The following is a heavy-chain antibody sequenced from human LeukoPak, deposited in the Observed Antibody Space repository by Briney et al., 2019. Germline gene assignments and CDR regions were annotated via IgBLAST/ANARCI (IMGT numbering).Heavy chain of an antibody. CDR2: INAGDSDT. J-gene: IGHJ4*02. CDR3: TRLPTISTPGSRKFDY. CDR1: GYTFASYW. V-gene: IGHV5-51*01. Sequence: GESLKISCKGSGYTFASYWIAWVRQMPGQGLEWMGIINAGDSDTRYSPSFQGQVLISVEKSINTAYLHWGSLKPSDTALYYCTRLPTISTPGSRKFDYWGRGTQVTVSS. D-gene: IGHD1-14*01.